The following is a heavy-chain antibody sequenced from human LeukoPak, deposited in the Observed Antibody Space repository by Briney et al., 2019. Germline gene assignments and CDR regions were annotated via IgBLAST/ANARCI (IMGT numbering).Heavy chain of an antibody. CDR2: INWNSDNI. V-gene: IGHV3-9*01. CDR3: AKDGGTSGFDP. Sequence: GGSLRLSCAASGFTFDDYAMHWVRQAPGKGLEWVSGINWNSDNIGYADSVKGRFTISRDNSKNTLYLQMNSLRAEDTAVYYCAKDGGTSGFDPWGQGTLVTVSS. D-gene: IGHD1-1*01. CDR1: GFTFDDYA. J-gene: IGHJ5*02.